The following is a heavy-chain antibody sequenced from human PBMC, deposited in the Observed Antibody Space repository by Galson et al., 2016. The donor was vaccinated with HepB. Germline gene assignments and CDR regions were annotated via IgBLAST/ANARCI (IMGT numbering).Heavy chain of an antibody. CDR3: ARQGSATGDWHFDL. CDR2: IFYSGRT. V-gene: IGHV4-39*01. CDR1: GGSISSSSHY. D-gene: IGHD7-27*01. Sequence: QVQLQESGPGLVKPSQTLSLTCAVSGGSISSSSHYWGWIRQPPRKGLEWIGSIFYSGRTFFDASLKSRVTIYLDTSKIHFALRRRSVTAADTAVYYWARQGSATGDWHFDLWGRGTLVTVSS. J-gene: IGHJ2*01.